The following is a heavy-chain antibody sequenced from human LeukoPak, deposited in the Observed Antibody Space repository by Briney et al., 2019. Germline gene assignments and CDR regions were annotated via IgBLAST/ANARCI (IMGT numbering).Heavy chain of an antibody. CDR2: ISSSGSTI. D-gene: IGHD4-17*01. CDR1: GFTFSSYE. V-gene: IGHV3-48*03. J-gene: IGHJ4*02. CDR3: ARVTFTVPSSWGVDY. Sequence: GGSLRLSCAASGFTFSSYEMNWVRQAPGKGLEWVSYISSSGSTIYYADSVKGRFTISRDNAKNSLYLQMDSLRAEDTAVYYCARVTFTVPSSWGVDYWGQGTLVTVFS.